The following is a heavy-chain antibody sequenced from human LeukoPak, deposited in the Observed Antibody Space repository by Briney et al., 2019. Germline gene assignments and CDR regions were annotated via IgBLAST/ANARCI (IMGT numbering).Heavy chain of an antibody. CDR2: IIPIFGTA. V-gene: IGHV1-69*05. J-gene: IGHJ3*02. CDR3: ARGSPLVGAFDAFDI. CDR1: GGTFSSYA. Sequence: SVKVSCKASGGTFSSYAISWVRQAPGQGLEWMGGIIPIFGTANYAQKFQGRVTITTDESTSTAYMELSSLRSEDTAVYYCARGSPLVGAFDAFDIWGQGTMVTVSS. D-gene: IGHD1-26*01.